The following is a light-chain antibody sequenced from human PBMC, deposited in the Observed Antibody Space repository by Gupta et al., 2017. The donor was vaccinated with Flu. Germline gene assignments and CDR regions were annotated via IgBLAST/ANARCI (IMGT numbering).Light chain of an antibody. Sequence: QSVLTQPPSVSGAPGQRVTISCTGIGAGYDVHWYQQLPGTAPKLLIFGNHSRPSGVPDRISGSKSDTSASLAITGLQAEDEAEYYCQYYDSSMSGVVFGGGTKLTVL. J-gene: IGLJ2*01. CDR1: IGAGYD. V-gene: IGLV1-40*01. CDR2: GNH. CDR3: QYYDSSMSGVV.